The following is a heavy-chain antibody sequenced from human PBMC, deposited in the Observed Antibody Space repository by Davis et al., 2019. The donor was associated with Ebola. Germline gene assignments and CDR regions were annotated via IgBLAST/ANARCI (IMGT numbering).Heavy chain of an antibody. CDR2: IRYDGNYK. D-gene: IGHD3-9*01. CDR3: AKEGAAYYDILTGNSHFDY. J-gene: IGHJ4*02. V-gene: IGHV3-30*02. Sequence: GGSLRLSCAASGFIFSHNDMHCVRQAPGKGLEWVAFIRYDGNYKYYADSVKGRFTISRDNSKNTLYLQMNSLRLEDTAVYYCAKEGAAYYDILTGNSHFDYWGQGTLVTVSS. CDR1: GFIFSHND.